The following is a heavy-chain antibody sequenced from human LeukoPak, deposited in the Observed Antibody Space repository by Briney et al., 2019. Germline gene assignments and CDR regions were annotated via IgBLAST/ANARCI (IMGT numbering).Heavy chain of an antibody. D-gene: IGHD1-1*01. CDR2: ISGSGGST. Sequence: GSLRVSCTASGYTFSSYAMNWVRQAAGKGLEWVSAISGSGGSTDYADSVKGRFTITRDNSKNTVYLQMNSLRAEDTAVYYCAKHPAGNGRYSFDYWGQGTLVTVSS. CDR1: GYTFSSYA. J-gene: IGHJ4*02. V-gene: IGHV3-23*01. CDR3: AKHPAGNGRYSFDY.